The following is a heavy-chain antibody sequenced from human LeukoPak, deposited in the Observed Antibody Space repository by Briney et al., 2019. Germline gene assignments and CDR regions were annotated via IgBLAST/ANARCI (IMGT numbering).Heavy chain of an antibody. V-gene: IGHV3-7*03. CDR1: AFIFSGHW. CDR3: ARTDIAWNPADY. Sequence: PGGSLRLSCEGSAFIFSGHWMNWVRQTPGKGLEWVASIKEDGSERQYVDSVKGRFSISRDNTKGSLFLQLNSLRAEDTAVYYCARTDIAWNPADYWGQGTLVIVSS. D-gene: IGHD1-1*01. CDR2: IKEDGSER. J-gene: IGHJ4*02.